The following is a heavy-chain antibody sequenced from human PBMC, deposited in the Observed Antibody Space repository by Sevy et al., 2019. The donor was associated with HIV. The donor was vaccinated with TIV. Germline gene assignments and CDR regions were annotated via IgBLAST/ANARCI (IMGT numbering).Heavy chain of an antibody. CDR3: AHRQQRYRGSRLGYFDY. CDR2: IYWDDHK. J-gene: IGHJ4*02. D-gene: IGHD3-16*02. Sequence: SGPTLVKPTQPLTLTCTFSEFSLSTIGVAVGWIRQPPGRALEWLALIYWDDHKVYSPSLKSRLTITKDTSKNQVVLTLTNVNPVDTATYSCAHRQQRYRGSRLGYFDYWGQGILVTVSS. V-gene: IGHV2-5*02. CDR1: EFSLSTIGVA.